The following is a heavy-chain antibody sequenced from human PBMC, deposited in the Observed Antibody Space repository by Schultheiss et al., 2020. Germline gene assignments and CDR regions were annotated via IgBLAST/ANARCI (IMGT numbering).Heavy chain of an antibody. CDR3: ARDFSGPILFDI. Sequence: GESLKISCAASGFTFSSYGMHWVRQAPGKGLEWVAVIWYDGSNKYYADSVKGRFTISRDNSKNTLYLQMNSLRDEDTAVYYCARDFSGPILFDIWGQGAMVTVSS. J-gene: IGHJ3*02. D-gene: IGHD2-15*01. CDR1: GFTFSSYG. CDR2: IWYDGSNK. V-gene: IGHV3-33*01.